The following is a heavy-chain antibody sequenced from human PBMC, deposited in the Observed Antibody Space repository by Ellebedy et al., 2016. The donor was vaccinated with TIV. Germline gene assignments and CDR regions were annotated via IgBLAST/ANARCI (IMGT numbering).Heavy chain of an antibody. J-gene: IGHJ3*02. Sequence: PGGSLRLSCAASGFTFSNFAMPWVRQAPGKGLEWMAFIWYDGSNKYYADSVKGRFTVSRDNSRNMLSLQMNSLRAEDTAVYYCAKGKTILTVEDALDMWGQGTVVTVSS. CDR2: IWYDGSNK. CDR3: AKGKTILTVEDALDM. CDR1: GFTFSNFA. D-gene: IGHD3-9*01. V-gene: IGHV3-30*02.